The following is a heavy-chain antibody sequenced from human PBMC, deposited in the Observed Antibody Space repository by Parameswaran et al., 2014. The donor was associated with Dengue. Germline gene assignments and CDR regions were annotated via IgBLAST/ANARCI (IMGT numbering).Heavy chain of an antibody. V-gene: IGHV3-23*01. J-gene: IGHJ4*02. Sequence: VRQAPGKGLEWVSAISGSGGSTYYADSVKGRFTISRDNSKNTLYLQMNSLRAEDTAVYYCAKPYDSEIGAVDYWGQGTLVTVSS. CDR2: ISGSGGST. D-gene: IGHD3-22*01. CDR3: AKPYDSEIGAVDY.